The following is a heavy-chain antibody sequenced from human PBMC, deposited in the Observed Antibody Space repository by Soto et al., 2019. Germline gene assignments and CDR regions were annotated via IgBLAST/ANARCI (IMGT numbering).Heavy chain of an antibody. Sequence: GASVKVSCKVSGYTLTELSMHWVRQAPGKGLEWMGGFDPEDGETIYAQKFQGRVTMTEDTSTDTAYMELSSLRSEDTAVYYCAIRAGLLGELPPGRDYGMDVWGQGTTVTVSS. D-gene: IGHD1-26*01. CDR3: AIRAGLLGELPPGRDYGMDV. CDR2: FDPEDGET. CDR1: GYTLTELS. V-gene: IGHV1-24*01. J-gene: IGHJ6*02.